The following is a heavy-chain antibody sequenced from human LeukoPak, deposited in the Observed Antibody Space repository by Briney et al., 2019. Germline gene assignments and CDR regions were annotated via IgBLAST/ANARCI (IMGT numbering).Heavy chain of an antibody. CDR1: GGSISSYY. V-gene: IGHV4-59*01. CDR3: ARERGAMGSFDY. D-gene: IGHD5-18*01. CDR2: IYYSGST. Sequence: SETLSLTCTVSGGSISSYYWSWIRQPPGKGLEWIAYIYYSGSTNSNPSLKSRVTISVDTSKNQFSLKLSSVTAADTAVYYCARERGAMGSFDYWGQGTLVTVSS. J-gene: IGHJ4*02.